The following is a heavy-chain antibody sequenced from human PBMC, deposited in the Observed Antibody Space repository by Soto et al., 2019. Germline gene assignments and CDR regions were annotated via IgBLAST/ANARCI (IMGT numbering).Heavy chain of an antibody. CDR1: GGSINDFY. D-gene: IGHD6-6*01. J-gene: IGHJ4*02. CDR2: IYYSGST. V-gene: IGHV4-59*01. CDR3: ARVGGVAARTFDY. Sequence: ETLSLTCTVSGGSINDFYWSWIRQPPGKGLEWIGYIYYSGSTDYNPSLKGRVTISVDTSKNQFSLKLRSVTAADTAVYYCARVGGVAARTFDYWGQGTLVTVSS.